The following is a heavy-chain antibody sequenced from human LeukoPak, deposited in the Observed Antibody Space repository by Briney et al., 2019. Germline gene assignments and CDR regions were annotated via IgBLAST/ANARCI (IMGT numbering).Heavy chain of an antibody. V-gene: IGHV3-33*01. Sequence: GGSLRLSCAASGLTFSNYGMHWVRQAPGKGLEWVAVIWYDGSNEYYADSVKGRFTISRDNSKNTLYLQMNSLRAEDTAVYYCARDDYDILTGYLFDYWGQETLVTVSS. CDR2: IWYDGSNE. CDR1: GLTFSNYG. D-gene: IGHD3-9*01. J-gene: IGHJ4*02. CDR3: ARDDYDILTGYLFDY.